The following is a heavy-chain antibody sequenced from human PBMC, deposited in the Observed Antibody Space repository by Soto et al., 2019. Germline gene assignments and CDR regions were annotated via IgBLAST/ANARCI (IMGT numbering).Heavy chain of an antibody. CDR1: GFTFSSYA. V-gene: IGHV3-23*01. Sequence: GGSLRLSCAASGFTFSSYAMSWVRQAPGKGLEWVSAISGSGGSTYYADSVKGRFTISRDNSKNTLYLQMNSLRAEDTAVYYCAKDMGYSSSWYSDYWGQGTLVTVSS. CDR2: ISGSGGST. CDR3: AKDMGYSSSWYSDY. J-gene: IGHJ4*02. D-gene: IGHD6-13*01.